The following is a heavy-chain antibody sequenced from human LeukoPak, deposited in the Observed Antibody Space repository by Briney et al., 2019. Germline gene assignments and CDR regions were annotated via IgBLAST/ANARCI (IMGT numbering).Heavy chain of an antibody. CDR1: GGSISGGSYF. CDR2: IYTSGST. CDR3: ARDEDYYDVGGHTYGAFDI. J-gene: IGHJ3*02. Sequence: SETLSLSCTVSGGSISGGSYFWSWIRQPAGKGLEWIGRIYTSGSTYYNPSLKSRVTISVDTSKNQFSLKLSSVTAADTAVYYCARDEDYYDVGGHTYGAFDIWGQGTMVTVSA. D-gene: IGHD3-16*01. V-gene: IGHV4-61*02.